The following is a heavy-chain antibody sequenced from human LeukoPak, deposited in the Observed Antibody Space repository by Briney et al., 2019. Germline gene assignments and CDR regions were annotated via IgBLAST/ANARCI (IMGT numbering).Heavy chain of an antibody. Sequence: RASVKVSCKASGYTFTGYYMHWVRQAPGQGLEWMGLINPNSGGTNYAQKFQGRVTMTRDTSISTAYMELSRLRSDDTAVYYCASSDILTGYYAGYWGQGTLVTVSS. CDR3: ASSDILTGYYAGY. J-gene: IGHJ4*02. D-gene: IGHD3-9*01. V-gene: IGHV1-2*02. CDR2: INPNSGGT. CDR1: GYTFTGYY.